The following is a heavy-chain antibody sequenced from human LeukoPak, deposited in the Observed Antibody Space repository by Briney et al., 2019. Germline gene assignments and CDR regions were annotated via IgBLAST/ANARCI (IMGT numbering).Heavy chain of an antibody. CDR1: GGSISSGGYY. Sequence: SETLSLTCTVSGGSISSGGYYWSWIRQPPGKGLEWIGYIYYSGSTYYNPSLKSRVTISVDTSKNQFSLKLSSVTAADTAVYYCARGYLTRAGLWFDPWGQGTLVTVSS. J-gene: IGHJ5*02. V-gene: IGHV4-31*03. CDR2: IYYSGST. D-gene: IGHD1-26*01. CDR3: ARGYLTRAGLWFDP.